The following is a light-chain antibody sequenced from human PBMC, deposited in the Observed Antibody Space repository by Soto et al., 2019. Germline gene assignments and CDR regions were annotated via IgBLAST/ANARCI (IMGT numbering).Light chain of an antibody. J-gene: IGLJ2*01. V-gene: IGLV1-40*01. CDR3: QSYDNTLSGSL. CDR1: NSNIGAGYD. Sequence: QSVLTQPPSVSGAPGQRATISCTGTNSNIGAGYDVHWYQHLPGTAPKLLIYANNKRPSGVPDRFSGSKSGTSASLAITGLRAEDEADYYCQSYDNTLSGSLFGGGTKLTVL. CDR2: ANN.